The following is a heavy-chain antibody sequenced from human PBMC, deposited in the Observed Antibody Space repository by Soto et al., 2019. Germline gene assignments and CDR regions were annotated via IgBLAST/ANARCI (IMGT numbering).Heavy chain of an antibody. V-gene: IGHV4-34*01. J-gene: IGHJ6*02. CDR1: RGSFSGYY. Sequence: LSLTCAVYRGSFSGYYWSWIRQPPVKGLEWIGEINHSGSTNYNPSLKSRVTISVDTSKNQFSLKLSSVTAADTAVYYCARVLLGATRLYYYYYGMDVWGQGTTVTVSS. D-gene: IGHD1-26*01. CDR3: ARVLLGATRLYYYYYGMDV. CDR2: INHSGST.